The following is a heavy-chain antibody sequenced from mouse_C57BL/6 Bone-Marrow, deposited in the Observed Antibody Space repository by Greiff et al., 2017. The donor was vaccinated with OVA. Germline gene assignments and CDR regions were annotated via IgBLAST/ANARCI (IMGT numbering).Heavy chain of an antibody. V-gene: IGHV1-75*01. CDR1: GYTFTDYY. CDR2: IFPGSGST. D-gene: IGHD2-5*01. J-gene: IGHJ4*01. Sequence: QVQLQQSGPELVKPGASVKISCKASGYTFTDYYINWVKQRPGQGLEWIGWIFPGSGSTYYNEKFKGKATLTVDKSSSTAYMLLSSLTSEDSAVYFCARGVYSNYVYYYAMDYWGQGTSVTVSS. CDR3: ARGVYSNYVYYYAMDY.